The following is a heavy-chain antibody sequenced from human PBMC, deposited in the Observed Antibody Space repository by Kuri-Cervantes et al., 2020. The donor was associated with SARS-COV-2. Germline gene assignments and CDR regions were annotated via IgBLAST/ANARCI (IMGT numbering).Heavy chain of an antibody. V-gene: IGHV4-59*01. CDR2: ISYSGNT. D-gene: IGHD3-3*01. Sequence: GSLRLSCTVSGGSINNYYWSWTRQPTGKGLEWIGYISYSGNTNYNPSLKSRVTISIDTAKNRFSLKLRSVTAADTAVYYCARDILSSDSWSGYYRPPGRWFDPWGQGTLVTVSS. CDR1: GGSINNYY. J-gene: IGHJ5*02. CDR3: ARDILSSDSWSGYYRPPGRWFDP.